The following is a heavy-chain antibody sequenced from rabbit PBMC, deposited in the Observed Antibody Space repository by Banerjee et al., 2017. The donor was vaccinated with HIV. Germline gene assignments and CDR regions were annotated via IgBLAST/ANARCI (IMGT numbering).Heavy chain of an antibody. CDR1: GFSFSTKYV. CDR3: ARGSSYYSYYYVMDL. Sequence: QEQLEESGGDLVKPEGSLTLTCTASGFSFSTKYVMCWVRQAPGKGLEWIACIDTGSSGRTYYASWAKGRFTISKTSSTTVTLQMTSLTAADTATYFCARGSSYYSYYYVMDLWGPGTLVTVS. J-gene: IGHJ6*01. D-gene: IGHD8-1*01. V-gene: IGHV1S45*01. CDR2: IDTGSSGRT.